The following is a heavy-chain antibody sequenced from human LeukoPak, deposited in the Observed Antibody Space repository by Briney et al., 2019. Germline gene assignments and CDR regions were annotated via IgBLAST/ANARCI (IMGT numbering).Heavy chain of an antibody. Sequence: SETLSLTCTVSGGSISSSSYYWGWIRQPPGKGLEWIGSIYYSGSTYYNPSLKSRVTISVDTSKNQFSLKLSSVTAADTAVYYCARVRYGLDYWGQGTLVTVSS. J-gene: IGHJ4*02. V-gene: IGHV4-39*01. CDR2: IYYSGST. D-gene: IGHD3-10*01. CDR1: GGSISSSSYY. CDR3: ARVRYGLDY.